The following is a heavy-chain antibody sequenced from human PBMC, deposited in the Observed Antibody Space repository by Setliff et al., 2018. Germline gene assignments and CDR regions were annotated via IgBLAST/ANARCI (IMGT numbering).Heavy chain of an antibody. J-gene: IGHJ3*02. CDR1: GGSISTYY. V-gene: IGHV4-59*08. CDR3: AKHENDYGDYDDAFDI. Sequence: LSLTCTVSGGSISTYYWSWIRQPPGKGLEWIGYIYYSGRTNYNPSLRSRVTISVDTSKNQFSLKVSSVTAADTAVYYCAKHENDYGDYDDAFDIWGQGTMVTVSS. CDR2: IYYSGRT. D-gene: IGHD4-17*01.